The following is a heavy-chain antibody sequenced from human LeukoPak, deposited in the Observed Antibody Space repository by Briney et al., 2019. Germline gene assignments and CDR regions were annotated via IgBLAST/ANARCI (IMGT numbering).Heavy chain of an antibody. J-gene: IGHJ4*02. CDR3: ARDPFGYSGYDECY. D-gene: IGHD5-12*01. CDR2: IGISSNKI. CDR1: GFTLRSYT. Sequence: GGSLRLSCAASGFTLRSYTMNWVRQAPGKGLEWVSSIGISSNKIYYADSVKGRFIISRDNAKNSVYLQMNSLRAEDTAVYYCARDPFGYSGYDECYWGQGTLVTVSS. V-gene: IGHV3-21*01.